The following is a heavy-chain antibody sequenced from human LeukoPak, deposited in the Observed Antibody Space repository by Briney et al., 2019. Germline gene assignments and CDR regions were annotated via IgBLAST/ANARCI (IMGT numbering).Heavy chain of an antibody. CDR2: ISYDGDPK. CDR1: GFTFRTYG. Sequence: GGSLRLSCAASGFTFRTYGMHWVRQAPGKGLEWVAVISYDGDPKFYADSVKGRFAISRDNSKNTLYLHLNSLRAEDTAIYYCAKDVSALTYNASWPGPGFWGQGTLVSVSS. V-gene: IGHV3-30*18. J-gene: IGHJ4*02. CDR3: AKDVSALTYNASWPGPGF. D-gene: IGHD3-10*01.